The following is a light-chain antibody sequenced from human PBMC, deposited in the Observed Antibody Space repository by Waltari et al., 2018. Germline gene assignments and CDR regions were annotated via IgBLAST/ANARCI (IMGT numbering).Light chain of an antibody. V-gene: IGLV3-21*04. CDR2: DDN. CDR3: QVWDSRSDHSV. J-gene: IGLJ1*01. Sequence: YVLTQPPSVSVAPGKTARITCGGYNLGSKSVHWYQQKPGQAPVLVILDDNDRPSGISERLSGSNSGNTATLTISRVEAGDEADYYCQVWDSRSDHSVFGSGTTVTVL. CDR1: NLGSKS.